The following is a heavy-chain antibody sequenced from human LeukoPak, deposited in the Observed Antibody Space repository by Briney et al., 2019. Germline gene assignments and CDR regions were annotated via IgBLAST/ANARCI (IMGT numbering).Heavy chain of an antibody. J-gene: IGHJ3*02. V-gene: IGHV3-23*01. CDR1: GFTFSSYG. Sequence: PGGSLRLSCAASGFTFSSYGMHWVRQAPGKGLEWVSAISGSGGSTYYADSVKGRFTISRDNSKNTLYLQMNSLRAEDTAVYYCARVGATGAAFDIWGQGTMVTVSS. D-gene: IGHD1-26*01. CDR2: ISGSGGST. CDR3: ARVGATGAAFDI.